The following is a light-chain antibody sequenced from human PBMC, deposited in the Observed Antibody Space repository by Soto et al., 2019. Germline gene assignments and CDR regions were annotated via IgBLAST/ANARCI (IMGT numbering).Light chain of an antibody. CDR1: QSVSSN. CDR3: QQYNTWPPRT. J-gene: IGKJ1*01. V-gene: IGKV3-15*01. CDR2: GAS. Sequence: EIVMTQAPATLSVSPGERATLSCRANQSVSSNLAWYQQKPGQAPRLLIYGASTSANGIPARFSGSGSGTEFTLTISSLQSEDFAVYYCQQYNTWPPRTFGQGTKVDI.